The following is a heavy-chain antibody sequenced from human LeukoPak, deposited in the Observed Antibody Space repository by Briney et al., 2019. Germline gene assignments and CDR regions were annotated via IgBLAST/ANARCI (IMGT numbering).Heavy chain of an antibody. D-gene: IGHD5-18*01. CDR1: GFTFTSSA. J-gene: IGHJ4*02. CDR2: IVVGSGNT. V-gene: IGHV1-58*01. Sequence: ASVKVSCKASGFTFTSSAVQWVRQARGQRLEWIGWIVVGSGNTNYAQKFQERVTITRDMSTSTTYMELSSLRSEDTAVYYCAAGGVQLSVAIWGQGTLVTVSS. CDR3: AAGGVQLSVAI.